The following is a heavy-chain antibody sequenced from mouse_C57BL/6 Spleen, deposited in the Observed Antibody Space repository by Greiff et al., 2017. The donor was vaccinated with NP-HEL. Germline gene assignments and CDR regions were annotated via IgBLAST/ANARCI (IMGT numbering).Heavy chain of an antibody. CDR3: ARSGLTTVVARYFDY. V-gene: IGHV1-69*01. Sequence: VQLQQPGAELVMPGASVKLSCKASGYTFTSYWMHWVKQRPGQGLEWIGEFDPSDSYTNYNQKFKGKSTLTVDKSSSTAYMQLSSLTSEDSAVYYCARSGLTTVVARYFDYWGQGTTLTVSS. J-gene: IGHJ2*01. CDR2: FDPSDSYT. D-gene: IGHD1-1*01. CDR1: GYTFTSYW.